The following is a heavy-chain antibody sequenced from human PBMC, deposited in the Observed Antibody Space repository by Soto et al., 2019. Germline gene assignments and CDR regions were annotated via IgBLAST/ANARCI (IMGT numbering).Heavy chain of an antibody. Sequence: QVKLQESGPGLVKPSQTLSLTCTVSGGSISSGDYYWIWIRQPPGKGLEWIGYIYYSGSTYYNPSLKSRVTISVDTSKNQFSLKLSSVTAADTAVYYCARPPVGATSYWYFDLWGRGTLVTVSS. V-gene: IGHV4-30-4*01. CDR2: IYYSGST. J-gene: IGHJ2*01. CDR1: GGSISSGDYY. D-gene: IGHD1-26*01. CDR3: ARPPVGATSYWYFDL.